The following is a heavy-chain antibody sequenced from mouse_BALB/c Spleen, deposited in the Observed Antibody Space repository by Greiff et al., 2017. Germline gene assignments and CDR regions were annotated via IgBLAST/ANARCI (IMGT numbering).Heavy chain of an antibody. J-gene: IGHJ4*01. CDR2: IDPENGDT. D-gene: IGHD2-14*01. V-gene: IGHV14-4*02. Sequence: EVQLQESGAELVRSGASVKLSCTASGFNIKDYYMHWVKQRPEQGLEWIGWIDPENGDTEYAPKFQGKATMTADTSSNTAYLQLSSLTSEDTAVYYCNHRYDGDYAMDYWGQGTSVTVSS. CDR3: NHRYDGDYAMDY. CDR1: GFNIKDYY.